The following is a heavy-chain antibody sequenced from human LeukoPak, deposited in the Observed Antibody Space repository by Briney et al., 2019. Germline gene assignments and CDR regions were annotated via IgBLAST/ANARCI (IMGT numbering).Heavy chain of an antibody. D-gene: IGHD3-16*01. CDR1: GLSFSSFV. Sequence: GGSLRLSCAASGLSFSSFVMSWVRQAPARGLEWLSSMKGTGETIYADSVRGRCTLFRDGSRNTVYLQLNNLRVEDTAVYYCARASWVSTADAVRWGQGTVVTVSS. CDR3: ARASWVSTADAVR. J-gene: IGHJ4*02. CDR2: MKGTGET. V-gene: IGHV3-23*01.